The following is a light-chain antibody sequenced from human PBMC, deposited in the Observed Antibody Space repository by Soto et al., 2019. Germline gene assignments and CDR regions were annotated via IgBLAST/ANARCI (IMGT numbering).Light chain of an antibody. Sequence: QSALTQPASVSGSPGQTITISGIGTSSNVGNYNIVSWFQQHPGKAPKLMIYEVSLRPSGISDRFSGAKSGNTASLTISGLQADDEADYYCCSYVGGSIYVFGSGTKVTVL. CDR2: EVS. CDR3: CSYVGGSIYV. CDR1: SSNVGNYNI. V-gene: IGLV2-23*02. J-gene: IGLJ1*01.